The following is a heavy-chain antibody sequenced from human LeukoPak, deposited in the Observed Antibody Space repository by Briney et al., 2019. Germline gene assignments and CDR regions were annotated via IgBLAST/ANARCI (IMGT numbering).Heavy chain of an antibody. CDR3: TRRPKEPGFWSGYVDS. Sequence: SETLSLTCSVSGAIIKREGFNWDWIRQPPGKGLEYIGSTFYNGNTYYNPSLESRVTISVDTSKNQFSLKLSSVTAADTAVYYCTRRPKEPGFWSGYVDSWGQGTLVTVSS. CDR2: TFYNGNT. D-gene: IGHD3-3*01. V-gene: IGHV4-39*01. CDR1: GAIIKREGFN. J-gene: IGHJ4*02.